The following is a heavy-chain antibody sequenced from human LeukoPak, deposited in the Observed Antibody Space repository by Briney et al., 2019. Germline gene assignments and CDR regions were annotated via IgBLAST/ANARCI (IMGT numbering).Heavy chain of an antibody. CDR1: GGSFSGYY. Sequence: TSETLSLTCAVYGGSFSGYYWSWIRQPPGKGLEWIGEINHSGSTNYNPSLKSRVTISVDTSKNQFSLKLSSVTAADTAVYYCARVALHRDGYNPLYYFDYWGQGTLVTVSS. CDR2: INHSGST. CDR3: ARVALHRDGYNPLYYFDY. J-gene: IGHJ4*02. D-gene: IGHD5-24*01. V-gene: IGHV4-34*01.